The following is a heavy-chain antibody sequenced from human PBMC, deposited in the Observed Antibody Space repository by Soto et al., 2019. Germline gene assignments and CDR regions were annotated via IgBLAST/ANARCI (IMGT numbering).Heavy chain of an antibody. CDR2: ISGTSSYI. J-gene: IGHJ4*02. CDR1: GFTFSDYY. Sequence: QVNLVESGGGLVTPGGSLRLSCAASGFTFSDYYMSWILQSPGKGLEWVSYISGTSSYINYADSVKGRFTISSDNAKNSLYRQMNSLRAEDTAVYYCARDVQQLASYWGQGTLVTVSS. D-gene: IGHD6-13*01. CDR3: ARDVQQLASY. V-gene: IGHV3-11*06.